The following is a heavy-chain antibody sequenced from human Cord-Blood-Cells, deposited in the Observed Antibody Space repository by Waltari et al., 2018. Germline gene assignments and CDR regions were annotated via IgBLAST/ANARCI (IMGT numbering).Heavy chain of an antibody. J-gene: IGHJ3*02. CDR2: IKQDGSEK. Sequence: EVQLVESGGGLVQPGGSLRLSCAASGFTFSSYWMSWVRQAPGKGWEWVANIKQDGSEKYYVDSVKGRFTISRDNAKNSLYLQMNSLRAEDTAVYYCASPELKEAFDIWGQGTMVTVSS. D-gene: IGHD1-1*01. CDR3: ASPELKEAFDI. CDR1: GFTFSSYW. V-gene: IGHV3-7*01.